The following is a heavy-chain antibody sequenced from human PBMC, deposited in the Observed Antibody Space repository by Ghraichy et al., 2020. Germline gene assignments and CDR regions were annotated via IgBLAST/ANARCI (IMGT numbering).Heavy chain of an antibody. CDR1: GFTFSSYW. J-gene: IGHJ6*02. D-gene: IGHD5-18*01. CDR2: INNDGRIT. Sequence: GESLNISCAASGFTFSSYWMHWVRQAPGMGLVWVSRINNDGRITTYADSVKGRFIISRDNAKNTLYLQMNSLRAEDTAVYYCARVLSGYRYHYYYYGMDVWGQGTTVTVSS. CDR3: ARVLSGYRYHYYYYGMDV. V-gene: IGHV3-74*01.